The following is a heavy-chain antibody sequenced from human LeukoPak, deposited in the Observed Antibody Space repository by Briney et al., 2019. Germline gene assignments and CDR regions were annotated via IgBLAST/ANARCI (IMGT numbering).Heavy chain of an antibody. CDR2: IYPGDSDT. V-gene: IGHV5-51*01. D-gene: IGHD6-19*01. Sequence: GESLKISCKGSGYSFTSYWIGWVRQMPGKGLEWMGIIYPGDSDTRYSPSFQGQVTISADKSISTAYLQWSSLKASDTAMYYCARTGIAVAGTGEYFQHWGQGTLVTVSS. CDR1: GYSFTSYW. J-gene: IGHJ1*01. CDR3: ARTGIAVAGTGEYFQH.